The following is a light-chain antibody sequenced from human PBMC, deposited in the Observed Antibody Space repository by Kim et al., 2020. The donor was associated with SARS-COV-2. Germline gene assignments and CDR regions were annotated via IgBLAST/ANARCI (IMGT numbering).Light chain of an antibody. V-gene: IGLV1-44*01. CDR1: SSNIGTKT. Sequence: QSVLTQPPSASGTPGQRVTISCSGSSSNIGTKTVSWYQQLPGTATKLLIYNNNQRPSGVPDRFSGSKSGTSASLAISGLQSEDEADYYCAAWDDSLNGVVFGGGTKLTVL. CDR2: NNN. CDR3: AAWDDSLNGVV. J-gene: IGLJ2*01.